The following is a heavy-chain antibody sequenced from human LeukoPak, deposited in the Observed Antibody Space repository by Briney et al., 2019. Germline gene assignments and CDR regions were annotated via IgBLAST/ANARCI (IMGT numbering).Heavy chain of an antibody. CDR2: INPNSGGT. Sequence: ASVKVSCKASGYTFTSYYMHWVRQAPGQGLEWMGWINPNSGGTNYAQKFQGRVTMTRDTSISTAYMELSRLRSDDTAVYYCARDIYEEDLPDYWGQGTLVTVSS. CDR3: ARDIYEEDLPDY. D-gene: IGHD3-3*01. J-gene: IGHJ4*02. CDR1: GYTFTSYY. V-gene: IGHV1-2*02.